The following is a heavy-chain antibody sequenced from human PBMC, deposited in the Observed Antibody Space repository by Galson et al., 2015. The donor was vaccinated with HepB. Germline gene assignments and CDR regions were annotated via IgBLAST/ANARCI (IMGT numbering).Heavy chain of an antibody. CDR3: ARDFSYDYVWGDFRFLYSHVMDV. J-gene: IGHJ6*02. CDR1: GFTFSSYS. CDR2: ISSSSTFI. V-gene: IGHV3-21*01. Sequence: SLRLSCAASGFTFSSYSMNWVRQAPGKGLEWVSSISSSSTFIYYADSVKGRFTISRDNAKNSLYLQMNSLGAEDTAVYYRARDFSYDYVWGDFRFLYSHVMDVWGQGTTVTVSS. D-gene: IGHD3-16*01.